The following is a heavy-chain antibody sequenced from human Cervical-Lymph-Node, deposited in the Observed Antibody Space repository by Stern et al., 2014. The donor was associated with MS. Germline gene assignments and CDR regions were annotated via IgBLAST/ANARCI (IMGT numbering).Heavy chain of an antibody. Sequence: VQLVESGAEVKKPGSSVKVSCKASGGTFSTYVISWVRQAPGQGLEWMGGLIPICGAANYAQKFQGRVTIIADESTSTAYLELSSLRAEDTAVYYCARGKTGDPNFDYWGQGTLVTVSS. J-gene: IGHJ4*02. V-gene: IGHV1-69*01. D-gene: IGHD7-27*01. CDR2: LIPICGAA. CDR1: GGTFSTYV. CDR3: ARGKTGDPNFDY.